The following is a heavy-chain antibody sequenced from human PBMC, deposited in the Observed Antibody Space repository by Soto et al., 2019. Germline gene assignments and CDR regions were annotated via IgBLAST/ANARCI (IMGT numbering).Heavy chain of an antibody. CDR2: IRSKAYGGTT. J-gene: IGHJ6*03. CDR1: GFPFGDYA. CDR3: TRSHVRTVTTSHYYYYYYMDV. D-gene: IGHD4-4*01. V-gene: IGHV3-49*03. Sequence: PGGSLRLSCTASGFPFGDYAMSWFRQAPGKGLEWVGFIRSKAYGGTTEYAASVKGRFTISRDDSKSIAYLQMNSLKTEDTAVYYCTRSHVRTVTTSHYYYYYYMDVWGKGTTVTVSS.